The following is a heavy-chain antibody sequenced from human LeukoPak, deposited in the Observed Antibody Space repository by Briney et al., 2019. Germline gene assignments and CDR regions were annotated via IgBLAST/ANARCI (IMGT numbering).Heavy chain of an antibody. CDR1: GFTFGDYA. Sequence: PGGSLRLSCTASGFTFGDYAMSWFRQAPGKGLEWVGFIRSKAYGGTTEYAASVKGRFTISRDDSKSIAYLQMNSLKTEDTAVYYCTNALGGSAYYYDSSGYYYFDYWGQGTLVTVSS. CDR2: IRSKAYGGTT. CDR3: TNALGGSAYYYDSSGYYYFDY. J-gene: IGHJ4*02. D-gene: IGHD3-22*01. V-gene: IGHV3-49*03.